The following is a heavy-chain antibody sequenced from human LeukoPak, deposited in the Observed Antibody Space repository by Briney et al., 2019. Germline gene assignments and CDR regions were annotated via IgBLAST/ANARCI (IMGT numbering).Heavy chain of an antibody. CDR1: GGSISSYY. V-gene: IGHV4-59*12. CDR2: IYYSGST. D-gene: IGHD6-13*01. CDR3: ARVSFGTSSSSYVRDY. Sequence: PSETLSLTCTVSGGSISSYYWSWIRQPPGKGLEWIGYIYYSGSTNYNPSLKSRVTISVDTSKNQFSLKLSSVTAADTAVYYCARVSFGTSSSSYVRDYWGQGTLVTVSS. J-gene: IGHJ4*02.